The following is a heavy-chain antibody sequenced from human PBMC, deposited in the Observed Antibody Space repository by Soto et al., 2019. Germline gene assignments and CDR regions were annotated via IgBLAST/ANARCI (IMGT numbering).Heavy chain of an antibody. CDR1: GGSISSGGYY. V-gene: IGHV4-39*01. CDR2: IDYNGVT. Sequence: SETLSLTCGVSGGSISSGGYYWGWIRQTPGKGLEWIGNIDYNGVTYYNPSLKSRVTVSKDTSKNQFSLKVASVTAADTAIYYCGRVMIGTSRHTDSDYWGQGTQVTVSS. D-gene: IGHD2-2*01. CDR3: GRVMIGTSRHTDSDY. J-gene: IGHJ4*02.